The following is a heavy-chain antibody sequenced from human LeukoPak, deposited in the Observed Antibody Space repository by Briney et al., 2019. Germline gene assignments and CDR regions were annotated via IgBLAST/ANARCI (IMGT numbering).Heavy chain of an antibody. CDR1: GFTFSDCY. CDR3: ARSEYSSSSFDY. J-gene: IGHJ4*02. CDR2: ISSSGSTI. D-gene: IGHD6-6*01. V-gene: IGHV3-11*01. Sequence: GGSLRLSCAASGFTFSDCYMSWIRQAPGKGLEWVSYISSSGSTIYYADSVKGRFTISRDNAKNSLYLQMNSLRAEDTAVYYCARSEYSSSSFDYWGQGTLVTVSS.